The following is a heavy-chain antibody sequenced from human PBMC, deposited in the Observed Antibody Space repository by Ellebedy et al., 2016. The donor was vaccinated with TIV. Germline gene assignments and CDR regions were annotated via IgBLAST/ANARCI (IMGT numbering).Heavy chain of an antibody. CDR3: ARGLTMYYFDY. Sequence: GESLKISCAASGFTFSSYSMNWVRQLPGKGLEWVSYISSSSSTIYYADSVKGRFTISRDNAKNSLYLQMNSLSDEDTAVYYCARGLTMYYFDYWGQGTLVTVSS. V-gene: IGHV3-48*02. CDR1: GFTFSSYS. D-gene: IGHD3-10*02. CDR2: ISSSSSTI. J-gene: IGHJ4*02.